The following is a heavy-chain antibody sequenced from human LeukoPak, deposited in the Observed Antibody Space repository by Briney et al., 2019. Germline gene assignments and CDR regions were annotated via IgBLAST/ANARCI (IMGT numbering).Heavy chain of an antibody. CDR3: AKGEMAPYYYMDV. CDR1: GFTFSSYA. CDR2: ISGSGGST. D-gene: IGHD5-24*01. J-gene: IGHJ6*03. V-gene: IGHV3-23*01. Sequence: PGGSLRLSCAASGFTFSSYAMSWVRQAPGKGLEWVSAISGSGGSTYYADSVKGRFTISKDNSKNTLYLQMNSLRAEDTAVYYCAKGEMAPYYYMDVWGKGTTVTVSS.